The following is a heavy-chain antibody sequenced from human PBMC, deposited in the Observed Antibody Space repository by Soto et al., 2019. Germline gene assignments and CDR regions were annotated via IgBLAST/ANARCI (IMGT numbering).Heavy chain of an antibody. CDR1: GFTFSSYA. CDR2: ISGSGGST. Sequence: PGGSLRLSCAASGFTFSSYAMSWVRQAPGKGLEWVSAISGSGGSTYYADSVKGRFTISRDNSKNTLYLQMNSLRAEDTAVYYCAGGSGSYYKRSDFDYWGQGTLVTVSS. J-gene: IGHJ4*02. V-gene: IGHV3-23*01. D-gene: IGHD3-10*01. CDR3: AGGSGSYYKRSDFDY.